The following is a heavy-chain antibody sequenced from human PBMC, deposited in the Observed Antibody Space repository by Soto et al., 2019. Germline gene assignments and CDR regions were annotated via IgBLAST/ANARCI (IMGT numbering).Heavy chain of an antibody. V-gene: IGHV3-23*01. J-gene: IGHJ2*01. CDR2: ISGTGDNT. CDR3: AKVATIFFFQAEDGIRDTVPVSAFLLNRSSDL. D-gene: IGHD3-3*01. Sequence: KGLEWVSAISGTGDNTYYADSVKGRLSISRDNSKNTLYLQLNSLRVEDTAVYFCAKVATIFFFQAEDGIRDTVPVSAFLLNRSSDL.